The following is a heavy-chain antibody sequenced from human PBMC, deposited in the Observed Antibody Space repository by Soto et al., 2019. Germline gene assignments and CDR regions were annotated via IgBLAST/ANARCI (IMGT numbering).Heavy chain of an antibody. V-gene: IGHV4-34*01. CDR1: GGSFSGYY. CDR3: ARGVYMYQRPYYFDY. Sequence: SETLSLTCAVYGGSFSGYYWSWIRQPPGKGLEWIGEINHSGSTNYNPSLKSRVTISVDTSKNQFSLKLSSVTAADTAVYYCARGVYMYQRPYYFDYWGQGTLVTVSS. J-gene: IGHJ4*02. D-gene: IGHD2-2*01. CDR2: INHSGST.